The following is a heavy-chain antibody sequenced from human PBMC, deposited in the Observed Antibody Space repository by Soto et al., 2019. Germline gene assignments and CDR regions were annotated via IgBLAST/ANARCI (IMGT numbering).Heavy chain of an antibody. CDR2: ISYDGSNK. V-gene: IGHV3-30-3*01. D-gene: IGHD6-19*01. J-gene: IGHJ4*02. Sequence: GGSLRLSCAASGFTFSSYAMHWVRQAPGKGLEWVAVISYDGSNKYYADSVKGRFTISRDNSKNTLYLQMNSLRAEDTAVYYCARTGGWDLFDYWGQGTLVTVSS. CDR3: ARTGGWDLFDY. CDR1: GFTFSSYA.